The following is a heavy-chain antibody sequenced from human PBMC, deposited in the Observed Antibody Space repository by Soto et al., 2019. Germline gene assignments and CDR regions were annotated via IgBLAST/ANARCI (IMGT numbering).Heavy chain of an antibody. CDR1: GFTFSSNA. CDR2: ITGSGGIT. J-gene: IGHJ4*02. CDR3: AKHTTFYYDSTGPGDFFDY. Sequence: LRLSCAASGFTFSSNAMSWVRQVPGKGLEWVSGITGSGGITHYADSVKGRFTISKDNSRNTLHLQRNYLRVEDTAVYFCAKHTTFYYDSTGPGDFFDYWGQGTLVTVSS. D-gene: IGHD3-22*01. V-gene: IGHV3-23*01.